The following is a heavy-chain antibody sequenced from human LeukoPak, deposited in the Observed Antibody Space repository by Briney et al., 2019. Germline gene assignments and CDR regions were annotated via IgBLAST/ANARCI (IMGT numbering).Heavy chain of an antibody. Sequence: PSETPSLTCAVSVGSPTTYYWSCICEPPGKGLCWIWYIYDSLSTDYNPSLKSRVTISVAMSKNQFSLKLTSATAAITAVYCCARRSWSVDYWGQGTLVTVSS. CDR2: IYDSLST. J-gene: IGHJ4*02. V-gene: IGHV4-59*01. CDR1: VGSPTTYY. CDR3: ARRSWSVDY. D-gene: IGHD6-19*01.